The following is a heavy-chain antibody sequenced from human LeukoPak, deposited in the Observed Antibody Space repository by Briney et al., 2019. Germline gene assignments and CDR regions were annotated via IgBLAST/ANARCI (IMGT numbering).Heavy chain of an antibody. CDR1: GVTFSSYW. CDR2: IKPDGNEK. CDR3: AKYSGSPYWYFDL. D-gene: IGHD5-12*01. J-gene: IGHJ2*01. Sequence: GGSLRLSCEASGVTFSSYWMSWVRQAPGKGLDWVGNIKPDGNEKYYVDSVKGRFTISRDNAKNSLYLQMNSLRAEETAVYYCAKYSGSPYWYFDLWGRGTLVTVSS. V-gene: IGHV3-7*01.